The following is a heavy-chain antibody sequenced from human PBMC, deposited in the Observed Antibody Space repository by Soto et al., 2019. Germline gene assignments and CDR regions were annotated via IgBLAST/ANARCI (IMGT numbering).Heavy chain of an antibody. CDR3: ARGGIVVVPAAHRGYAFDI. CDR2: INPNSGGT. CDR1: GYTFTGYY. Sequence: GASVKVSCKASGYTFTGYYMYWVRQAPGQGLEWMGWINPNSGGTNYAQKFQGWVTMTRDTSISTAYMELSRLRSDDTAVYYCARGGIVVVPAAHRGYAFDIWGQGTMVTVSS. D-gene: IGHD2-2*01. J-gene: IGHJ3*02. V-gene: IGHV1-2*04.